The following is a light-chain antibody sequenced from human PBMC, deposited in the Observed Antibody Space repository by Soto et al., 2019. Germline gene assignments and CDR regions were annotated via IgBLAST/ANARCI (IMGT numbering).Light chain of an antibody. CDR3: AAWDDSLTAYV. Sequence: QSVLTQPPSASGTPGQRVTISCFGSSSNIGSNTVNWYQQLPGTAPRLLIYGNNQRPSGVPDRFSGSKSGTSASLAISGLQSEDEADYYCAAWDDSLTAYVFGTGTKVTVL. V-gene: IGLV1-44*01. J-gene: IGLJ1*01. CDR2: GNN. CDR1: SSNIGSNT.